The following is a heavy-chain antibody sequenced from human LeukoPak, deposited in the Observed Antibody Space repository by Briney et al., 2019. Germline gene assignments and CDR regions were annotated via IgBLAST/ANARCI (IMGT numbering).Heavy chain of an antibody. V-gene: IGHV1-2*02. CDR3: ARGAAGYYYYMDV. CDR2: INPNSGGT. CDR1: GYTFTGYY. D-gene: IGHD6-25*01. Sequence: ASVKVSCKASGYTFTGYYMHWVRQAPGQGLEWMGWINPNSGGTNYAQKFQGRVTMTRDTSISTAYMELSRLRSDDTAVYYCARGAAGYYYYMDVWSKGTTVTVSS. J-gene: IGHJ6*03.